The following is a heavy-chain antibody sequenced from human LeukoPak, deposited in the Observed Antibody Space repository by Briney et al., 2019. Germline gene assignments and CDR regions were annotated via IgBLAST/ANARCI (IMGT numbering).Heavy chain of an antibody. CDR1: GFTFSNYW. Sequence: GGSLRLSCAASGFTFSNYWMHWVRQAPGKGLVWVSRINSDGSSTSYADSVKGRFTISRDNAKNSLYLQMNSLRAEDTALYYCAKETTVYYYYGMDVWGQGTTVTVSS. V-gene: IGHV3-74*01. CDR3: AKETTVYYYYGMDV. J-gene: IGHJ6*02. D-gene: IGHD4-17*01. CDR2: INSDGSST.